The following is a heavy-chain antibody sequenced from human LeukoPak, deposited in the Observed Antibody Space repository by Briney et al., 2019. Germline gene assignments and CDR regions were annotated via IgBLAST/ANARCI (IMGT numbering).Heavy chain of an antibody. Sequence: GESLRLSCAASGFRFSSYWMSWVRQAPGKGLEWVANIKQDESEEYYADSVKGRFTISRDNSKRTLYLQMNSLRADDTAVYYCAKDGSWSCTDWGQGTLVTVSS. CDR2: IKQDESEE. V-gene: IGHV3-7*01. J-gene: IGHJ4*02. CDR1: GFRFSSYW. D-gene: IGHD2-8*02. CDR3: AKDGSWSCTD.